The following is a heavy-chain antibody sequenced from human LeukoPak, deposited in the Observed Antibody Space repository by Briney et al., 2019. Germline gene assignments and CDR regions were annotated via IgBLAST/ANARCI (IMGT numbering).Heavy chain of an antibody. CDR1: GYTFTGYY. D-gene: IGHD5-24*01. V-gene: IGHV1-2*02. J-gene: IGHJ4*02. Sequence: ASVKVSCKASGYTFTGYYMHWVRQAPGQGLEWMGWINPNSGGTNYAQKFQGRVTMTRDTSISTAYMELSRLRSDDTAVYYCARDNGRRDGYTVPRFDYWGQGTLVTVSS. CDR3: ARDNGRRDGYTVPRFDY. CDR2: INPNSGGT.